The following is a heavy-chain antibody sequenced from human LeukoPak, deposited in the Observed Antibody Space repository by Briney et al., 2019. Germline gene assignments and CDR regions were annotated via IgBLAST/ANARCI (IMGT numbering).Heavy chain of an antibody. J-gene: IGHJ6*02. D-gene: IGHD1-26*01. CDR3: VRIRDSGSYYFYYGMDV. CDR1: GFTFRNYS. CDR2: VSRTSSTI. Sequence: PGGSLRLSCAVSGFTFRNYSMNWVRQAPGEGLEWVSYVSRTSSTILYADSVKGRFTISRDKAKNSVYLQMNSLRDEDTAVYYCVRIRDSGSYYFYYGMDVWGQGTTVTVSS. V-gene: IGHV3-48*02.